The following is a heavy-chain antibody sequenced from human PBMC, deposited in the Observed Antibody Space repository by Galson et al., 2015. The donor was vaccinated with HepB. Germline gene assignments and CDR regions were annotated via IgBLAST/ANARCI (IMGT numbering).Heavy chain of an antibody. CDR1: GFTFSNAW. J-gene: IGHJ4*02. CDR2: ITSSGGDT. CDR3: AKGLGASYPHGRIFEY. Sequence: SLRLSCAASGFTFSNAWMSWVRQAPGKGLECVSVITSSGGDTLDADSVKGRFTISRDNSKNTLYLQMNSLRVEDTAIYYCAKGLGASYPHGRIFEYWGQGTLVTVSS. D-gene: IGHD1-26*01. V-gene: IGHV3-23*01.